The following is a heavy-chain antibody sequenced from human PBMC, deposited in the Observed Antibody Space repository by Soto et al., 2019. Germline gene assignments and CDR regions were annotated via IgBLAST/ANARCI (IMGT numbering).Heavy chain of an antibody. CDR2: INHSGST. V-gene: IGHV4-34*01. Sequence: SETLSLTCAVYGGSFSGYYWSWIRQPPGKGLEWIGEINHSGSTNYNPSLKSRVTISVDTSKNQFSPKLSSVTAADTAVYYCARVGRGYYGSVRYYNPFPFFDYWAQCTLVTVS. CDR3: ARVGRGYYGSVRYYNPFPFFDY. D-gene: IGHD3-10*01. CDR1: GGSFSGYY. J-gene: IGHJ4*02.